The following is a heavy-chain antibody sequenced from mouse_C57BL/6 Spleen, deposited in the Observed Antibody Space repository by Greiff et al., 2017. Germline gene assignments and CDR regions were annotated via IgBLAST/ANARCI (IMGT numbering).Heavy chain of an antibody. CDR2: ISRGSRTI. CDR1: GFTFSDSG. Sequence: EVKLMESGGGLVKPGGSLKLSCAASGFTFSDSGMHWVRQAPEQGLEWVAYISRGSRTIYYADTVKGRFTISRDNAKNTLCLQMTSLRSEDTAMYYCATSYSNWFAYWGQGTLVTVSA. V-gene: IGHV5-17*01. D-gene: IGHD2-5*01. CDR3: ATSYSNWFAY. J-gene: IGHJ3*01.